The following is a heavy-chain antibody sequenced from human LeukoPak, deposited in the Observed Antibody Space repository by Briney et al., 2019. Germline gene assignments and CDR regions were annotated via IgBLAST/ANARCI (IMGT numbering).Heavy chain of an antibody. CDR1: GFTFSSYS. Sequence: GGSLRLSCAASGFTFSSYSMNWVRQAPGKGLEWVSSISSSSSYIYYADSVKGRFTISRDNAKNSLYLQMNSLRAEDTAVYYCARDGHSRSSGLGYWGQGTLVTVSS. CDR2: ISSSSSYI. J-gene: IGHJ4*02. D-gene: IGHD6-6*01. CDR3: ARDGHSRSSGLGY. V-gene: IGHV3-21*01.